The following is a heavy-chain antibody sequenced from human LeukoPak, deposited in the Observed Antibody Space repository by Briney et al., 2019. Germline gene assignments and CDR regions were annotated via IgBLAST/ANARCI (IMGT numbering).Heavy chain of an antibody. CDR1: GYTFTDYY. V-gene: IGHV1-2*02. CDR3: ARVPGPYTTSRFDY. CDR2: IDPNSGGT. J-gene: IGHJ4*02. Sequence: ASVKVSCKTSGYTFTDYYLHWVRQVPGQGLEWMGRIDPNSGGTNYAQKFQVRVTVTRDTSISTVYMELSGLRSDDTAVYYCARVPGPYTTSRFDYWGQGTLVTVSS. D-gene: IGHD6-13*01.